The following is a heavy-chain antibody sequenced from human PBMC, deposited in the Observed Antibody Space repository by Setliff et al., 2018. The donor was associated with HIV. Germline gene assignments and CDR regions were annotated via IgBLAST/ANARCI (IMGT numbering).Heavy chain of an antibody. CDR3: ALTPYSSSSLSY. J-gene: IGHJ4*02. V-gene: IGHV3-15*05. CDR2: IKSKTDGETT. D-gene: IGHD6-6*01. Sequence: PGGSLRLSCAASGFIFRNAWMTWVRQAPGKGLEWVGRIKSKTDGETTDDAAPVRGRFTISRDDSENTVYLQMNSLRAEDTAVYYCALTPYSSSSLSYWGQGNLVTVSS. CDR1: GFIFRNAW.